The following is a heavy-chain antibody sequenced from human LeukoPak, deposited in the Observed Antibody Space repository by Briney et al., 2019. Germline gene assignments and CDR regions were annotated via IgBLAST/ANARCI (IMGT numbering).Heavy chain of an antibody. CDR3: AKDKTLGIVGAQYFDY. D-gene: IGHD1-26*01. V-gene: IGHV3-9*01. CDR2: ISWNSGSI. Sequence: GRSLRRSCAASGFTFDDYAMHWVRQAPGKGLEWVSGISWNSGSIGYADSVKGRFTISRDNSKNTLYLQMNSLRAKDTAVYYCAKDKTLGIVGAQYFDYWGQGTLVTVSS. CDR1: GFTFDDYA. J-gene: IGHJ4*02.